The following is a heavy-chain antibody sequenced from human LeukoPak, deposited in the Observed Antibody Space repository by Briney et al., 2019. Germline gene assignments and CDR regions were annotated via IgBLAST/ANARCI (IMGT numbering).Heavy chain of an antibody. J-gene: IGHJ1*01. D-gene: IGHD2-15*01. CDR1: GFTVSSNY. CDR2: IYSGGST. Sequence: GGSLRLSCSASGFTVSSNYMSWVRQAPGKGLEWVSVIYSGGSTYYADSVKGRFTISRDNSKNTLYLQMNSLRAEDTAVYYCAREEDRYCSGGSCYSFGYFQHWGQGTLVTVSS. CDR3: AREEDRYCSGGSCYSFGYFQH. V-gene: IGHV3-66*01.